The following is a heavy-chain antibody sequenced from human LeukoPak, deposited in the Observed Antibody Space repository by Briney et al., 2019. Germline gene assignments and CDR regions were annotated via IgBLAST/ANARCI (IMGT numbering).Heavy chain of an antibody. CDR3: ARAMYYYGSGSYYNDAFDI. CDR2: IYHSGST. V-gene: IGHV4-30-2*01. D-gene: IGHD3-10*01. CDR1: GGSINSGDCY. Sequence: SQTLSLTCTVSGGSINSGDCYWSWIRQPPGKGLEWIGYIYHSGSTSYNPSLDSRVTISVDRSKNQFSLNLNSVTAADTAVYYCARAMYYYGSGSYYNDAFDIWGQGTMVTVSS. J-gene: IGHJ3*02.